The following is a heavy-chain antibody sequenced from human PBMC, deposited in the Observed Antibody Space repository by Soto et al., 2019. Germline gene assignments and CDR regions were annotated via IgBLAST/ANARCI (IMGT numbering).Heavy chain of an antibody. J-gene: IGHJ6*02. D-gene: IGHD6-19*01. CDR1: GFSLSNARMG. CDR3: ARTASEAGSYYGMDV. Sequence: SGPTLVNPPETLTLTCTVSGFSLSNARMGVSWIRQPPGKALEWLAHIDWDDDKYYSTSLKTRLTISKDTSKNQVVLTMTNMDPVDTATYYCARTASEAGSYYGMDVWGQGTTVTVSS. CDR2: IDWDDDK. V-gene: IGHV2-70*01.